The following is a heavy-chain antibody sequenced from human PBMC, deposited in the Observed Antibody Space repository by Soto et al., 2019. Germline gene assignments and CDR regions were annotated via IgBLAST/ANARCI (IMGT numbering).Heavy chain of an antibody. V-gene: IGHV3-74*01. CDR3: ASDLSGRADV. Sequence: GGSLRLSCAASGFSFSSYGMHWVRQVPGKGLVWVARMNEDGGTTDYADSVKGRFTISRDNAKNGLYLQMNSLRVEDTAVYYCASDLSGRADVWGQGTTVAVSS. CDR1: GFSFSSYG. CDR2: MNEDGGTT. D-gene: IGHD3-10*01. J-gene: IGHJ6*02.